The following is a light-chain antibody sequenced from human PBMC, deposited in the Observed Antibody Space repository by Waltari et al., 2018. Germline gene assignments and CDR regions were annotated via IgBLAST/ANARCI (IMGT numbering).Light chain of an antibody. V-gene: IGKV1-33*01. CDR1: QDNRKN. Sequence: DIQMTQSPSSLSASVGDRVTITCQASQDNRKNLNWLQQKPGKAPQVLIFDASNSQAAVPSRFSGSGSGKDFAFTISSLQPEDIGTYFCQQYANLPLTFGGGTRVEIK. CDR3: QQYANLPLT. J-gene: IGKJ4*01. CDR2: DAS.